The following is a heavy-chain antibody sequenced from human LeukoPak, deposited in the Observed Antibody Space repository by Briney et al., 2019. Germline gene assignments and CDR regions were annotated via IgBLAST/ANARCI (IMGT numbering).Heavy chain of an antibody. CDR3: ARAYCGGDCYGSAFDY. J-gene: IGHJ4*02. V-gene: IGHV4-4*02. D-gene: IGHD2-21*02. Sequence: PSGTLSLTCGVSGGSISSSKWWSWVRQPPGKGLEWIGEIYQGESTTYNPSLESRVTMSVDKSNNQLSLTLTSVTAADTAVYYCARAYCGGDCYGSAFDYWGQGTLVTVSS. CDR1: GGSISSSKW. CDR2: IYQGEST.